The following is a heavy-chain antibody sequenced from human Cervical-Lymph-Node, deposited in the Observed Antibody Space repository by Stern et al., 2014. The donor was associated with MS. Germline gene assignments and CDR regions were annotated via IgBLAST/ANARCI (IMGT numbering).Heavy chain of an antibody. D-gene: IGHD1-7*01. Sequence: EQLVESGAEVKKPGASVKVSCKASGYTFTGHDMHWVRQAPGQGLEWMGRINPNSGGTNYAQKFQGRVTMTRDTSISTAHMELSRLRSDDTAVYYCVRVGITGTTSLDYWGQGTLVTVSS. J-gene: IGHJ4*02. CDR3: VRVGITGTTSLDY. CDR1: GYTFTGHD. V-gene: IGHV1-2*06. CDR2: INPNSGGT.